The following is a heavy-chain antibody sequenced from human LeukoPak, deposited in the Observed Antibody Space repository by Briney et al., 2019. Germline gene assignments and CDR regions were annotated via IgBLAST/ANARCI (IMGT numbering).Heavy chain of an antibody. J-gene: IGHJ4*02. V-gene: IGHV4-39*07. D-gene: IGHD2-15*01. Sequence: SETLSLTCTVSGGSISSSSYYWGWIRQPPGKGLEWIGSIFYSGNTFNNPSLKSRVTMSVDTSKNQFSLKLSSVTAADTAVYYCARDAVAAANGGWVDYWGQGTLVTVSS. CDR2: IFYSGNT. CDR1: GGSISSSSYY. CDR3: ARDAVAAANGGWVDY.